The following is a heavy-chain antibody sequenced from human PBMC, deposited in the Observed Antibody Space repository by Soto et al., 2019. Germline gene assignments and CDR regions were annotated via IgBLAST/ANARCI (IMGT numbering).Heavy chain of an antibody. J-gene: IGHJ4*02. V-gene: IGHV3-15*01. CDR2: IKSKTDGGTT. D-gene: IGHD3-22*01. Sequence: GGSLRLSCAASGFTFSNAWMSWVRQAPGKGLEWVGRIKSKTDGGTTDYAAPVKGRFTISRDDSKNTLYLQMNSLKTEDTAVYYCTTDPILPNYYDSSGTPLLFDYWGQGTLVTVSS. CDR3: TTDPILPNYYDSSGTPLLFDY. CDR1: GFTFSNAW.